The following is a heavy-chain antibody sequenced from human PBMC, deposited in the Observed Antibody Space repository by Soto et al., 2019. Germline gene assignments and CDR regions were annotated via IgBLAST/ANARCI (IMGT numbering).Heavy chain of an antibody. CDR3: ARGIDFYFDL. CDR1: GFTFSNYW. V-gene: IGHV3-74*01. Sequence: EVQLVESGGDLVQPGGSLSLSCVASGFTFSNYWMHWVRQAPGKGLEWVSRINSDESSRAYADSVKGRFISSRDKDKNSLSLEMNSLRAEDTAVYYCARGIDFYFDLWGRGTLVTVSS. CDR2: INSDESSR. J-gene: IGHJ2*01.